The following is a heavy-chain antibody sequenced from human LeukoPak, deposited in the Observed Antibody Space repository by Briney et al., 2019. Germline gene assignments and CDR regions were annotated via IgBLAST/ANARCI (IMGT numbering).Heavy chain of an antibody. J-gene: IGHJ4*02. CDR2: IYTSGIT. CDR1: GVSISAYY. Sequence: SETLSLTCTVSGVSISAYYWTWIRQPAGKGLEWIGRIYTSGITNYNPSLESRLTMSLDTSKNQISLRLSSVTAADTALYYCARGGIKYDTSGYQYWGQGTLVTVSS. V-gene: IGHV4-4*07. D-gene: IGHD3-22*01. CDR3: ARGGIKYDTSGYQY.